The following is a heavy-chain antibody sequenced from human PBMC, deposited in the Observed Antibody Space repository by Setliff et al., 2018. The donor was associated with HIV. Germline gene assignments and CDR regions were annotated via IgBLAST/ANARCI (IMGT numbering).Heavy chain of an antibody. CDR3: ARASDPSHRMPPTNYYYYMDV. CDR1: GYTFTNFW. Sequence: PGESLTISCKGSGYTFTNFWIGWVRQVPGKGLELMGIIYPGDSDTRYSPSFQGQVTISADKSISTAYLQWNSLKASDTAIYYCARASDPSHRMPPTNYYYYMDVWGKGTTVTV. D-gene: IGHD2-2*01. V-gene: IGHV5-51*01. J-gene: IGHJ6*03. CDR2: IYPGDSDT.